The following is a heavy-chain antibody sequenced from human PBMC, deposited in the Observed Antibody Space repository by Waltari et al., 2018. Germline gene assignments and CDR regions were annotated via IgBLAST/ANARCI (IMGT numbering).Heavy chain of an antibody. J-gene: IGHJ3*02. CDR3: AKKSNSNAFDI. D-gene: IGHD4-4*01. CDR2: ISWNSVSR. V-gene: IGHV3-9*01. Sequence: EVQLVESGGGLVQPSRSIRLSCAASGFSFDDYAMHWVRQAPGKGLEWVSGISWNSVSRDYADSVKGRFTISRDNAKNSLYLQMNSLRAEDTALYYCAKKSNSNAFDIWGQGTMVTVSS. CDR1: GFSFDDYA.